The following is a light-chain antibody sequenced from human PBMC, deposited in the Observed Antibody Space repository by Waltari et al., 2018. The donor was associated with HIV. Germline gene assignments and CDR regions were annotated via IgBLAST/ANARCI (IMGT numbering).Light chain of an antibody. V-gene: IGLV1-51*01. CDR3: GTWDSSLSALV. CDR2: DNN. CDR1: TSNIGNNY. J-gene: IGLJ2*01. Sequence: QSVLTQPPSVSAAPGQKVTISCSGSTSNIGNNYVSWYQQLPGTAPKLLIYDNNKRPSGVPDRFSGSKSGTSGTLGSTGLQTGDEADYYCGTWDSSLSALVFGGGTKLTVL.